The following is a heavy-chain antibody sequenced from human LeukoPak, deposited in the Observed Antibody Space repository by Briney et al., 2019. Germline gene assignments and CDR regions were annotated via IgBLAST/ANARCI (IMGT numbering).Heavy chain of an antibody. J-gene: IGHJ6*03. CDR3: ARDAAAEYYYMDV. CDR2: ISSSSSYI. Sequence: GGSLRLSCAASGFTFSSYSMNWVRQAPGKGLEWVSSISSSSSYIYYADSVKGRFTISRDNAKNSLYLQMNSLRAEDTAVYYCARDAAAEYYYMDVWGKGTTVTISS. D-gene: IGHD6-13*01. CDR1: GFTFSSYS. V-gene: IGHV3-21*01.